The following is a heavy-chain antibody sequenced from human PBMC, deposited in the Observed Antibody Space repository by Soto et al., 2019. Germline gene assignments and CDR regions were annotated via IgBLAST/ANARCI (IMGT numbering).Heavy chain of an antibody. CDR2: INPNSGGT. V-gene: IGHV1-2*04. CDR3: ERGDEGRGPRNAFDI. J-gene: IGHJ3*02. Sequence: ASVKVSCKASGYTFTGYYMHWVRQAPGQGLEWMGWINPNSGGTNYAQKFQGWVTMTRDTSISTAYMELSRLRSDDTAVYYCERGDEGRGPRNAFDIWGQGTMVTVSS. D-gene: IGHD2-21*01. CDR1: GYTFTGYY.